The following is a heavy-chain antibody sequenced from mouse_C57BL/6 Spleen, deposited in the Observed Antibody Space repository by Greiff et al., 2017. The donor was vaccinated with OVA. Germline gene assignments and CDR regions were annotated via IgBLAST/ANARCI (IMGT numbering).Heavy chain of an antibody. CDR3: ARSYYYGKGDY. CDR2: IYPSDSET. D-gene: IGHD1-1*01. V-gene: IGHV1-61*01. J-gene: IGHJ2*01. CDR1: GYTFTSYR. Sequence: QVQLQQPGAELVRPGSSVKLSCKASGYTFTSYRMDWVKQRPGQGLEWIGNIYPSDSETHYNQQFKDKATLTLDKSSSTAYIQLSSRTSEDSAVYYCARSYYYGKGDYWGQGTTLTVSS.